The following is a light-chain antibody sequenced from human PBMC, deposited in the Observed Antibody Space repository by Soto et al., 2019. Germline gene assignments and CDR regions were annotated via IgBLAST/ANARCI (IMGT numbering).Light chain of an antibody. CDR3: QQRSSWPFT. V-gene: IGKV3-11*01. Sequence: EIGLTQAPATLSLSTGEGATRPCMASQSIGNYLAWYQQKPGQAPRLLIYATSNRATGIPARFSGSGSGTDFTLTISSLEPEDFAVYYCQQRSSWPFTFGPGTKVDIK. CDR1: QSIGNY. CDR2: ATS. J-gene: IGKJ3*01.